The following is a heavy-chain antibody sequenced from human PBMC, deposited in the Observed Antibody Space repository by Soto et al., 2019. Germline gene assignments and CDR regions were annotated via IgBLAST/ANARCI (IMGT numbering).Heavy chain of an antibody. J-gene: IGHJ3*02. V-gene: IGHV3-53*01. CDR3: ARGRAGEDTVTRYAFDI. CDR2: IYSGGST. D-gene: IGHD4-17*01. CDR1: GLIVSSNY. Sequence: PRGSFRLSCAASGLIVSSNYMSWVRQAPGKGLEWVSVIYSGGSTYYADSVKGRFTISRDNSKNTLYLQMNSLRAEDTAVYYCARGRAGEDTVTRYAFDIWGQGTMVSVSS.